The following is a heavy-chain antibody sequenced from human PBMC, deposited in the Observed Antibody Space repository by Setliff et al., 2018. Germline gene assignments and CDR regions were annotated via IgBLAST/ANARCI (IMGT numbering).Heavy chain of an antibody. J-gene: IGHJ6*03. Sequence: PSETLSLTCTVSGGPISSYYWSWIRQPAGKGLEWSVHIYIGGSANYNPALKSRVTMSIDTSKNQFSLKLNSVTAADMAVYYCAREQWLDPPGYYYMDVWAKGTTVTVSS. V-gene: IGHV4-4*07. D-gene: IGHD6-19*01. CDR1: GGPISSYY. CDR3: AREQWLDPPGYYYMDV. CDR2: IYIGGSA.